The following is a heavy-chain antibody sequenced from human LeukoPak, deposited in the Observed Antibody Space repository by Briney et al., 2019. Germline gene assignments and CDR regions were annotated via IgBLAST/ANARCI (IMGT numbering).Heavy chain of an antibody. CDR1: GGSISSGGYY. V-gene: IGHV4-31*03. CDR2: IYYSGST. CDR3: ARSYGSGSHFDY. D-gene: IGHD3-10*01. J-gene: IGHJ4*02. Sequence: PSQTLTLTCTVSGGSISSGGYYWRWIRQLPGKGLEWIGYIYYSGSTYYNPSLKSRVTISVDTSKNQFSLKLSSVTAADTAVYYCARSYGSGSHFDYWGQGTLVTVSS.